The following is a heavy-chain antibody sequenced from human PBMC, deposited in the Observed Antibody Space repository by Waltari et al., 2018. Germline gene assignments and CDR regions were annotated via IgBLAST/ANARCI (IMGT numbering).Heavy chain of an antibody. V-gene: IGHV4-4*07. Sequence: QVQLQESGPGLVKPSETLSLTCPVSGGSISRYYWSWIRQPGGTGLEWIGRIYTSGSTNYNPSLKSRVTMSVDTSKNQFSLKLSSVTAADTAVYYCARDRPYYDILTGYEYYFDYWGQGTLVTVSS. CDR2: IYTSGST. CDR1: GGSISRYY. CDR3: ARDRPYYDILTGYEYYFDY. D-gene: IGHD3-9*01. J-gene: IGHJ4*02.